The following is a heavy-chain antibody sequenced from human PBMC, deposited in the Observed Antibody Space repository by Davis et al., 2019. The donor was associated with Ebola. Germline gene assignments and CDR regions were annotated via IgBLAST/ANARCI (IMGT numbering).Heavy chain of an antibody. CDR1: GFTFSSYA. Sequence: GESLKISCAASGFTFSSYAMHWVRQAPGKGLEYVSAISSNGGSTYYANSVKGRFTISRDNSKNTLYLQMGSLRAEDMAVYYCARETSTSCLDYWGQGTLVTVSS. CDR3: ARETSTSCLDY. D-gene: IGHD2-2*01. J-gene: IGHJ4*02. CDR2: ISSNGGST. V-gene: IGHV3-64*01.